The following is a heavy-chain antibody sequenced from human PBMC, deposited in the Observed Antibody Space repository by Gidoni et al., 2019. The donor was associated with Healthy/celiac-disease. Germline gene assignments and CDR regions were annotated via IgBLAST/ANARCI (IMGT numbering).Heavy chain of an antibody. CDR3: ARDQWWSYRSEYYFDY. CDR1: GFTFSSYG. CDR2: IWYDGSNK. J-gene: IGHJ4*02. Sequence: QVQLVESGGGVVQPGRSLRLSCAASGFTFSSYGMHWVRQAPGKGLAWVAVIWYDGSNKYYADSVKGRFTISRDNSKNTLYLQMNSLRAEDTAVYYCARDQWWSYRSEYYFDYWGQGTLVTVSS. V-gene: IGHV3-33*01. D-gene: IGHD1-26*01.